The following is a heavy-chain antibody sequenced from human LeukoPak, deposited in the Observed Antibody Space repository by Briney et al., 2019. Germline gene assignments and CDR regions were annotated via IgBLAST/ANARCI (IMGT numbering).Heavy chain of an antibody. CDR3: ASIVATYYFDY. CDR1: GGSISSSNW. CDR2: IYHSGST. J-gene: IGHJ4*02. D-gene: IGHD5-12*01. V-gene: IGHV4-4*02. Sequence: SGTLSLTCAVSGGSISSSNWWSWVRQPPGKGLEWIGEIYHSGSTNYNPSLKSRVTISVDTSKNQFSLKLSSVTAADTAVYYCASIVATYYFDYWGQGTLVTVSS.